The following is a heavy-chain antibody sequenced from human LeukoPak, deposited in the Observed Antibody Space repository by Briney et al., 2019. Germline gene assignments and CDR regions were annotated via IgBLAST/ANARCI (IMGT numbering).Heavy chain of an antibody. V-gene: IGHV1-2*02. CDR2: INPNSGGT. J-gene: IGHJ4*02. CDR3: ARLWTFDY. D-gene: IGHD1-1*01. Sequence: ASVTASCKASGYTFTGYYMHWVRQAPGQGLEWMGWINPNSGGTNYAQKFQGRVTMTRDATISTAYMELSRLRSDDTAVYYCARLWTFDYWGQGTLVTVSS. CDR1: GYTFTGYY.